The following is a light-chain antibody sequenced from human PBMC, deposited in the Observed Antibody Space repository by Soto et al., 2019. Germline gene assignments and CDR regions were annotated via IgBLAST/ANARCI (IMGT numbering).Light chain of an antibody. CDR2: GAS. CDR3: YQHGSSYPYT. CDR1: QSVSSSY. J-gene: IGKJ2*01. Sequence: EIVLTQSPGTLSLSPGERATLSCRASQSVSSSYLAWYQQKPGQAPRLLIYGASSRSTGIPDRFSGSGSATDFTLTISSLEPEDVAVYYCYQHGSSYPYTFGQETKLEIK. V-gene: IGKV3-20*01.